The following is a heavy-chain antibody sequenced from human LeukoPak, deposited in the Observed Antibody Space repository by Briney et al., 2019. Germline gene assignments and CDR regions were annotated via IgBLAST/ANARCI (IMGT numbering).Heavy chain of an antibody. CDR1: GGSISSYY. J-gene: IGHJ4*02. Sequence: SETLSLTCTVSGGSISSYYWSWIRQPPGKGLEWIGYIYYSGSTNYNPSLKSRVTISVETSKNQFSLKLSSVTAADTAVYYCARVTGYMIGDYFDYWGQGTLVTVSS. V-gene: IGHV4-59*01. CDR3: ARVTGYMIGDYFDY. CDR2: IYYSGST. D-gene: IGHD3-22*01.